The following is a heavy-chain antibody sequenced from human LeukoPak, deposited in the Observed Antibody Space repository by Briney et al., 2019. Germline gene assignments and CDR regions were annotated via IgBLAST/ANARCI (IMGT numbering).Heavy chain of an antibody. CDR3: ARERGPFDGFDI. J-gene: IGHJ3*02. Sequence: PGGSLRLSCAVSGLTFSSSWMDWVRQAPGKGLEWVASINPEGSEKYSADSVKGRFTISRDNAKNSLYLQMDSLRVEDTAFYYCARERGPFDGFDIWGQGTMVTVSS. CDR1: GLTFSSSW. V-gene: IGHV3-7*01. CDR2: INPEGSEK.